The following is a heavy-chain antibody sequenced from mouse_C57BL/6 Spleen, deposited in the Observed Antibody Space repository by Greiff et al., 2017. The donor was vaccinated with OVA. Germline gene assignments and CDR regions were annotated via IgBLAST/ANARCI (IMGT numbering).Heavy chain of an antibody. CDR2: IYPSDSET. Sequence: VQLQQPGAELVRPGSSVKLSCKASGYTFTSYWMDWVKQRPGQGLEWIGNIYPSDSETHYNQKFKDKATLTVDKSSSTAYMQLSSLTSEDSAVYYCARGTTVVDYFDYWGQGTTLTVSS. CDR3: ARGTTVVDYFDY. J-gene: IGHJ2*01. CDR1: GYTFTSYW. D-gene: IGHD1-1*01. V-gene: IGHV1-61*01.